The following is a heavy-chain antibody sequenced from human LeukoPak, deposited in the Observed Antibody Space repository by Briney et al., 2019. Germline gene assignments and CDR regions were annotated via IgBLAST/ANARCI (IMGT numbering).Heavy chain of an antibody. V-gene: IGHV3-48*03. CDR2: ISDSGGVI. J-gene: IGHJ4*02. CDR3: AGGPQYTGSFPY. Sequence: GGSLRLSCAGSGFNVNSFEMTWVRQAPGLGLEFLSYISDSGGVIKYADSVKGRFIISRDSAENALYLQMNNLGADDTAVYFCAGGPQYTGSFPYWGQGTLVAVSS. D-gene: IGHD1-26*01. CDR1: GFNVNSFE.